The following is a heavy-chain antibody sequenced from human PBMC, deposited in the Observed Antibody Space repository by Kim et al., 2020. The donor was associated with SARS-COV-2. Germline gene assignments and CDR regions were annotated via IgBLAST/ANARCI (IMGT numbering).Heavy chain of an antibody. Sequence: SETLSLTCAVYGESFSGYYWSWIRQPPGKGLEWIGEINHSGSTRYNPSLKSRVTISVDTSKNQFSLKLNSVTAADTAVYYCARDKSRDFNAAFQPWGQGT. CDR3: ARDKSRDFNAAFQP. J-gene: IGHJ1*01. CDR2: INHSGST. CDR1: GESFSGYY. V-gene: IGHV4-34*01. D-gene: IGHD3-3*01.